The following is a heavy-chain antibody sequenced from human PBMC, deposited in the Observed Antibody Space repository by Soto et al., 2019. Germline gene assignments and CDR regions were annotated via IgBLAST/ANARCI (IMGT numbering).Heavy chain of an antibody. CDR3: ARGGYGDYVDAFDI. D-gene: IGHD4-17*01. V-gene: IGHV1-2*04. CDR2: INPNSGGT. J-gene: IGHJ3*02. Sequence: GASVKVSCKASGYTFTGYYMHWVRQAPGQGLEWMGWINPNSGGTNYAQKFQGWVTMTRDTSISTAYMELSRLRSDDTAVYYCARGGYGDYVDAFDIWGQGTMVTVSS. CDR1: GYTFTGYY.